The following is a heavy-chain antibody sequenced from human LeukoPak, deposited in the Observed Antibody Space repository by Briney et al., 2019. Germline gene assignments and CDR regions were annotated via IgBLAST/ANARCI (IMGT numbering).Heavy chain of an antibody. CDR3: ARDDGDYDSSGYYPY. Sequence: QPGRSLRLSCAASGFTFRSYRMHWVRQAPGKGLEWLAVIWYDGRNKYYADSVKGRFTISRDNSKITLYLQMNSLRAEDTAVYYCARDDGDYDSSGYYPYWGQGTLITVSS. CDR2: IWYDGRNK. J-gene: IGHJ4*02. D-gene: IGHD3-22*01. V-gene: IGHV3-33*01. CDR1: GFTFRSYR.